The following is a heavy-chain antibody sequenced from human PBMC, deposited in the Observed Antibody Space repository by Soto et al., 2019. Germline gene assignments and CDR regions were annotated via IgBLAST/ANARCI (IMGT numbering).Heavy chain of an antibody. J-gene: IGHJ4*02. CDR2: IIPIFGTA. V-gene: IGHV1-69*01. CDR1: GGTFSSYA. D-gene: IGHD5-12*01. Sequence: QVQLVQSGAEVKKPGSSVKVSCKASGGTFSSYAISWVRQAPGQGLEWMGGIIPIFGTANYAQKFQGRVTITADESTSTAYMELSSLRSEDTAVYYCARDRRDGYRISKNFDYWGQGTLVTVSS. CDR3: ARDRRDGYRISKNFDY.